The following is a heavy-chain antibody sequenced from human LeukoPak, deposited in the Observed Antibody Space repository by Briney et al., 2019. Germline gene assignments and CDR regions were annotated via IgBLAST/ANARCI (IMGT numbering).Heavy chain of an antibody. CDR2: IYTSGST. CDR1: GGSISSYY. Sequence: SETLSLTCTVSGGSISSYYWSWIRQPPGKGLEWIGYIYTSGSTNYNPSLKSRVTISVDTSKNQFSLKLSSVTAADTAVYYCARQRLWQRYYYYYMDVWGKGTTVTVSS. V-gene: IGHV4-4*09. J-gene: IGHJ6*03. CDR3: ARQRLWQRYYYYYMDV.